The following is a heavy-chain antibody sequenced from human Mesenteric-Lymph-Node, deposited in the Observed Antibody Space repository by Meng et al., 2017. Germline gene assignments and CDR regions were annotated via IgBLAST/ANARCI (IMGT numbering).Heavy chain of an antibody. Sequence: VQLVQCGAEVKKPVSSVNVSCKSSGGSFSTNAISWVRQAPGQGLEWMGGIIPVFGTANYAQKFQGRVTITADKSTTTAYMDLSSLRSEDTAVYYCARGGGATFSSDYWGQGTLVTVSS. CDR3: ARGGGATFSSDY. CDR2: IIPVFGTA. J-gene: IGHJ4*02. V-gene: IGHV1-69*06. D-gene: IGHD1-26*01. CDR1: GGSFSTNA.